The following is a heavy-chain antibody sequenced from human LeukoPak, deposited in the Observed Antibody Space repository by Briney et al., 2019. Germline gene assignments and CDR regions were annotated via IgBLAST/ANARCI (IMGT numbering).Heavy chain of an antibody. CDR1: GGSFSGYY. CDR2: INHSGST. CDR3: ARFSVDCSSTSCYAGWFDP. J-gene: IGHJ5*02. Sequence: SETLSLTCAVYGGSFSGYYWSWIRQPPGKGLEWIGEINHSGSTNYNPSLKSRVTISVDTSKNQFSLKLSPVTAADTAVYYCARFSVDCSSTSCYAGWFDPWGQGTLVTVSS. V-gene: IGHV4-34*01. D-gene: IGHD2-2*01.